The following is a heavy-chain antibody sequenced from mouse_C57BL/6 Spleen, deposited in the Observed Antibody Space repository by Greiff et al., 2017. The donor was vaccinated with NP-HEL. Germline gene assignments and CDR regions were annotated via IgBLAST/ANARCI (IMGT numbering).Heavy chain of an antibody. CDR2: IYPGSGST. CDR3: ARSTLRDYGNPFDY. CDR1: GYTFTSYW. J-gene: IGHJ2*01. Sequence: VQLQQSGAELVKPGASVKMSCKASGYTFTSYWITWVKQRPGQGLEWIGDIYPGSGSTNYNEKFKSKATLTVDTSSSTAYMQLSSLTSEDSAVYYCARSTLRDYGNPFDYRGQGTTLTVSS. V-gene: IGHV1-55*01. D-gene: IGHD2-1*01.